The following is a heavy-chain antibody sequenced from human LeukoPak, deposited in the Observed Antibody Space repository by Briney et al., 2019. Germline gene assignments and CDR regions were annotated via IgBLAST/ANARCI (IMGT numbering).Heavy chain of an antibody. CDR3: AKDQQRLPRGLFDY. CDR1: GFTVSSNY. CDR2: IYSGGST. D-gene: IGHD6-19*01. J-gene: IGHJ4*02. Sequence: PGGSLRLSCAASGFTVSSNYMSWVRQAPGKGLEWVSVIYSGGSTYYADSVKGRFTISRDNSKNTLYLQMNSLRAEDTAVYYCAKDQQRLPRGLFDYWGQGTLVTVSS. V-gene: IGHV3-66*01.